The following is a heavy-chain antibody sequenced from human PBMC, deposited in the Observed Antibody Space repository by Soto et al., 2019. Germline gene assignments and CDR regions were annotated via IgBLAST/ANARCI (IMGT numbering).Heavy chain of an antibody. CDR1: GDSISNDNW. CDR3: ARNGWYSLDL. CDR2: SYHSGAT. Sequence: QVQLQESGPGLVKPSGTLSLTCAVSGDSISNDNWWSWVRQPPGKGLEWIGESYHSGATNYNPSLTSRVTISVDRSKNQFSLGLTSMTAADTAVYFCARNGWYSLDLWGQGAMVTVSS. V-gene: IGHV4-4*02. D-gene: IGHD6-19*01. J-gene: IGHJ3*01.